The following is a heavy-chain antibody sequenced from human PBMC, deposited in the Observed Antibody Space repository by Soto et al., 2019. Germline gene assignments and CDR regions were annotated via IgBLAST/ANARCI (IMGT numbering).Heavy chain of an antibody. V-gene: IGHV3-7*03. D-gene: IGHD3-10*01. CDR2: IKQDGSEK. CDR1: GFTFSSHC. J-gene: IGHJ6*02. CDR3: ARDSPPITMVRGQNYGMDV. Sequence: PGGSLRLSXAASGFTFSSHCMSWVRQAPGKGLEWVANIKQDGSEKYYVDSVKGRFTISRDNAKNSLYLQMNSLRAEDTAVYYCARDSPPITMVRGQNYGMDVWGQGTTVTVSS.